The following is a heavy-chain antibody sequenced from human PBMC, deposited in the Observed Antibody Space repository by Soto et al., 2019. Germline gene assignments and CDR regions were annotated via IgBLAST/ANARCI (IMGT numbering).Heavy chain of an antibody. V-gene: IGHV4-59*11. Sequence: QVQLQESGPGLVKPPETLSLTCTVAGGSLTDHYWNWFRQSPGRGLQWIGYVYYSGATSYNPSLTSRVTMTVDTSKNQFSLKLRSVTAADTAVYFCARGNDWKSSTFDIWGQGTMVSVSS. J-gene: IGHJ3*02. CDR3: ARGNDWKSSTFDI. CDR2: VYYSGAT. CDR1: GGSLTDHY. D-gene: IGHD2-21*01.